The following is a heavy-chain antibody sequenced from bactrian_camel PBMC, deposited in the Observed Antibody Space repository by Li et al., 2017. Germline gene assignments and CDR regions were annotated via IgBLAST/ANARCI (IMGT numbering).Heavy chain of an antibody. D-gene: IGHD5*01. V-gene: IGHV3S53*01. J-gene: IGHJ4*01. CDR3: AQSCTLDWVPPLRAPY. CDR2: LGTDGVS. Sequence: QLVESGGGSVQAGGSLRLSCAGSGFTSMNHCMGWFRQAPGREREGVGALGTDGVSAIAPPVKDRVSISRDSAKNTVDLQVNDLKPEESGTYYCAQSCTLDWVPPLRAPYWGQGTQV. CDR1: GFTSMNHC.